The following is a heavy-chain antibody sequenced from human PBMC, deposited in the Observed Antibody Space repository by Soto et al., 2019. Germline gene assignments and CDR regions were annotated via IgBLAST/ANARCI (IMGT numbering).Heavy chain of an antibody. V-gene: IGHV5-51*01. D-gene: IGHD3-22*01. J-gene: IGHJ5*02. CDR2: IYPGDSDT. CDR1: GYSFTIYW. Sequence: GESPKISCKGSGYSFTIYWIGRGRQMPGRGLGWRGIIYPGDSDTRYSPSFQAKVTITAAKSISTAYLQWSSLKASDSAMYYCARREYYDSSVWFDPWGQGTLVTVSS. CDR3: ARREYYDSSVWFDP.